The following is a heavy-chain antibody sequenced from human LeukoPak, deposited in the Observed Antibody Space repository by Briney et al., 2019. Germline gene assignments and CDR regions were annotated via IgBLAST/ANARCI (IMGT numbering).Heavy chain of an antibody. D-gene: IGHD6-19*01. CDR3: ASLYPYSSGWQHWFDP. CDR2: INHSGST. J-gene: IGHJ5*02. Sequence: SSETLSLTCAVYGGSFSGYYWSWIRQPPGKGLEWIGEINHSGSTNYNPSLMSRVTISVDTSKNQFSLKLSSVTAADAAVYYCASLYPYSSGWQHWFDPWGQGTLVTVSS. V-gene: IGHV4-34*01. CDR1: GGSFSGYY.